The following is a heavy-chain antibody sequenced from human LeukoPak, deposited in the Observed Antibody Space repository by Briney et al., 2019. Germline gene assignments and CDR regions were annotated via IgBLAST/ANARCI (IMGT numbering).Heavy chain of an antibody. J-gene: IGHJ5*02. CDR2: IYTSGST. CDR3: ARDRYSYANNWFDP. D-gene: IGHD5-18*01. CDR1: GGSFSGYY. Sequence: SETLSLTCAVYGGSFSGYYWSWIRQPAGKGLEWIGRIYTSGSTNYNPSLKSRVTISVDTSKNQFSLKLSSVTAADTAVYYCARDRYSYANNWFDPWGQGTLVTVSS. V-gene: IGHV4-4*07.